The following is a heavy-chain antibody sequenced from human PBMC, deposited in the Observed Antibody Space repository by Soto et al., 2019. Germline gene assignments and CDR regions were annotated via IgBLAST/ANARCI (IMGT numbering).Heavy chain of an antibody. CDR2: ISAYNGNT. CDR1: GYTMSSDG. D-gene: IGHD3-22*01. V-gene: IGHV1-18*01. J-gene: IGHJ3*02. Sequence: ASLKVYCKTAGYTMSSDGISWVRHDPRQGLEWMGWISAYNGNTNYAQKLQGRVTMTTDTSTSTAYMELRSLRSDDTAVYYCAREDYYDSSGYSGNDAFDIWGQGTMVTVSS. CDR3: AREDYYDSSGYSGNDAFDI.